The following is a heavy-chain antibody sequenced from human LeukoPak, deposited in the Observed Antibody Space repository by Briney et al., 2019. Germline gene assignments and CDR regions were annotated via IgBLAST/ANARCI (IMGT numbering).Heavy chain of an antibody. CDR1: GYTLTELS. CDR2: FDPEDGET. D-gene: IGHD4-17*01. V-gene: IGHV1-24*01. CDR3: ATCTGGDYPVTYYMDV. J-gene: IGHJ6*03. Sequence: GASVKVSCKVSGYTLTELSMHWVRQAPGKGLEWMGGFDPEDGETIYAQKFQGRVTMTEDTSTDTAYMELSSLRSEDTAVYYCATCTGGDYPVTYYMDVWGKGTTVTISS.